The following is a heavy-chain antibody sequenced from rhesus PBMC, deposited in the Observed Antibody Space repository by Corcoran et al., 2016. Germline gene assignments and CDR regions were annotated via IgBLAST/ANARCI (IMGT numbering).Heavy chain of an antibody. CDR1: GYSFTSSW. D-gene: IGHD1-1*01. CDR3: AKGAGTIGPYGLDS. V-gene: IGHV5S1*01. Sequence: EVQLVQSGAEVKRPGESLRISCKTSGYSFTSSWISWVRQMPGKGLELMGSIYPGDSDTRYNPSFQGHVTISADKSISTTYLQWSSLKASDTATYYCAKGAGTIGPYGLDSWGQGVVVTVSS. CDR2: IYPGDSDT. J-gene: IGHJ6*01.